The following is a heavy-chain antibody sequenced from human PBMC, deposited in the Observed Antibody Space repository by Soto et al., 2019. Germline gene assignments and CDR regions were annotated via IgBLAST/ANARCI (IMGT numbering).Heavy chain of an antibody. CDR1: GFTFSSYS. V-gene: IGHV3-21*01. CDR2: ISSSSSYI. CDR3: ARGGDILTGYYTYYFDY. D-gene: IGHD3-9*01. J-gene: IGHJ4*02. Sequence: GGSLRLSCAASGFTFSSYSMNWVRQAPGKGLEWVSSISSSSSYIYYADSVKGRFTISRDNAKNSLYLQMNSLRAEDTAVYYCARGGDILTGYYTYYFDYWGQGTLVTAPQ.